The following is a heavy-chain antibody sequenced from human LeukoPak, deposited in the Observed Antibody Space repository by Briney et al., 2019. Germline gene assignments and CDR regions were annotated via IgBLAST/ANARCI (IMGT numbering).Heavy chain of an antibody. D-gene: IGHD6-19*01. J-gene: IGHJ4*02. CDR2: ISSSSSYI. CDR3: AKLIAVAGIDY. CDR1: RFTFSSYS. Sequence: PGGSLRLSCAASRFTFSSYSINWVRQAPGKGLEWVSSISSSSSYIYYADSVKGRFTISRDNSKNTLYLQMNSLRAEDTAVYYCAKLIAVAGIDYWGQGNLVTVSS. V-gene: IGHV3-21*04.